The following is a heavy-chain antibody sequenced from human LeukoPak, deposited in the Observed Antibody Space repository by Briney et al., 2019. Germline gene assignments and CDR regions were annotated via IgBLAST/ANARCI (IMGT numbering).Heavy chain of an antibody. CDR2: ISYDGSNK. V-gene: IGHV3-30*18. CDR3: AKAYSSGWSRHYGMDV. J-gene: IGHJ6*02. D-gene: IGHD6-19*01. Sequence: GGPLRLSCAASGFTFSSYGMHWVRQAPGKGLEWVAVISYDGSNKYYADSVKGRFTISRDNSKNTLYLQMNSLRAEDTAVYYCAKAYSSGWSRHYGMDVWGQGTTVTVSS. CDR1: GFTFSSYG.